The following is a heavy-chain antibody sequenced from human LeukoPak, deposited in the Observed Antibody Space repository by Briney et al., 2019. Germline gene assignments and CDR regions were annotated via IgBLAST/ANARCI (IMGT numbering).Heavy chain of an antibody. CDR1: GGSISSYY. CDR3: ARHWLDSGTPDRFDH. J-gene: IGHJ4*02. V-gene: IGHV4-59*08. Sequence: SETLSLTCTVSGGSISSYYWSWIRQPPGKGLEWIGYIYYSGSTSYNPSLKSRVTISLDTSSYQFSLKLKLSSVTAADTAVYYCARHWLDSGTPDRFDHWGQGTLVTVSS. D-gene: IGHD3-10*01. CDR2: IYYSGST.